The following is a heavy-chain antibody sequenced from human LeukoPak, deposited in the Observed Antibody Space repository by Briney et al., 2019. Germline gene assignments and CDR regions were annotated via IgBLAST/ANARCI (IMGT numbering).Heavy chain of an antibody. J-gene: IGHJ4*02. CDR2: IYPGDSDT. V-gene: IGHV5-51*01. CDR3: ARSEGGSKYYFDY. CDR1: GYSFTSYW. Sequence: GESLKISCKGYGYSFTSYWIGWVRQMPGKGLEWMGIIYPGDSDTRYSPSFQGQVTISVDKSINTAYLQWSSLKASDTAMFYCARSEGGSKYYFDYWGQETLATVS. D-gene: IGHD1-26*01.